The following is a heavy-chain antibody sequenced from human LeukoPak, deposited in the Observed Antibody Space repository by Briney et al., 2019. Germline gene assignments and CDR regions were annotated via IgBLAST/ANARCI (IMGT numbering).Heavy chain of an antibody. CDR1: GGSISGFD. Sequence: SETLALTCTVSGGSISGFDWSWIRQPPGEGLDYIGFIYDTGTPTNYNPLLKSRVTLSVDTSKNQFSLNLKSVTAADTAVYYCARLTKGEQWLAYYFDYWGQGALVTVSS. CDR2: IYDTGTPT. V-gene: IGHV4-59*08. CDR3: ARLTKGEQWLAYYFDY. D-gene: IGHD6-19*01. J-gene: IGHJ4*02.